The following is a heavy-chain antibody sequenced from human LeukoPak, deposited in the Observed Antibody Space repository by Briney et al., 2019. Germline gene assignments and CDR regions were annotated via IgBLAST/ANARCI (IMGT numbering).Heavy chain of an antibody. D-gene: IGHD6-25*01. CDR2: INPNSGDR. V-gene: IGHV1-2*02. CDR3: ARDLTVQATAAIVYYFDY. CDR1: GYTFTGYY. Sequence: ASVKVSCKASGYTFTGYYMHWVRRAPGQGLEWMGWINPNSGDRNYAQKFQGRVTMTRDTSISTAHMELSGLTSDDAAVYYCARDLTVQATAAIVYYFDYWGQGTLVTVSS. J-gene: IGHJ4*02.